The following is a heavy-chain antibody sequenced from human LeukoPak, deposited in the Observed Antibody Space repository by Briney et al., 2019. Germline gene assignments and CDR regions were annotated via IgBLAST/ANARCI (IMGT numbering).Heavy chain of an antibody. Sequence: QAGGSLRLSCEGSGFTFSNYWMGWVRQAPGKGLQWVANIKTDGSEKYYVDSVKGRFTISRDNAKNSLYLQMNSLRAEDTAVYYCAGVVRYDSSDPSLDYWGQGTLVTVSS. J-gene: IGHJ4*02. V-gene: IGHV3-7*01. D-gene: IGHD3-22*01. CDR2: IKTDGSEK. CDR1: GFTFSNYW. CDR3: AGVVRYDSSDPSLDY.